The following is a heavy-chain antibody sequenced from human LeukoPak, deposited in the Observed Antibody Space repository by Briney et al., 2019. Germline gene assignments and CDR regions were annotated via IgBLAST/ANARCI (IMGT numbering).Heavy chain of an antibody. J-gene: IGHJ4*02. Sequence: GGSLRLSCAASGFTFSTYNMNWVRQAPGKGLEWVSSITSGCTYTYYADSVKGRFTTSRDNAKNSLSLQLSSLRAEDTAVYYCARGHYDLLTASYKWTTDYWGQGILVTVSS. V-gene: IGHV3-21*06. D-gene: IGHD3-9*01. CDR2: ITSGCTYT. CDR1: GFTFSTYN. CDR3: ARGHYDLLTASYKWTTDY.